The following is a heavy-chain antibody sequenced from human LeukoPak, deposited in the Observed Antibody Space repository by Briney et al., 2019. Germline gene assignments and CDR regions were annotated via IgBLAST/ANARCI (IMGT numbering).Heavy chain of an antibody. D-gene: IGHD2-21*02. Sequence: ASVKVSCKASGYTFTSYYMHWVRQAPGQGLEWMGIIIPSGGSTSYAQKFQGRVTMTRDTSTSTVYMELSSLRSEDTAVYYCARAAYCGGDCPRYFQHWGQGTLVTVSS. CDR2: IIPSGGST. J-gene: IGHJ1*01. V-gene: IGHV1-46*01. CDR3: ARAAYCGGDCPRYFQH. CDR1: GYTFTSYY.